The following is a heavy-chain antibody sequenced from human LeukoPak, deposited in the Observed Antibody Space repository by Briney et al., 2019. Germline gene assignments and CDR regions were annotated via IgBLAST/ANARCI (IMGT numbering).Heavy chain of an antibody. V-gene: IGHV4-39*07. D-gene: IGHD5-24*01. CDR2: IYYNLST. J-gene: IGHJ1*01. CDR3: AKGGDAYKVGNY. Sequence: SETLSLTCIVSGDTIDTRHFYWTWIRQPPGKGLEWIGSIYYNLSTSYNPSLLSRGTISVDTYKNQFSLRLTSVTAADTAMYYCAKGGDAYKVGNYWGPGTMVTVSP. CDR1: GDTIDTRHFY.